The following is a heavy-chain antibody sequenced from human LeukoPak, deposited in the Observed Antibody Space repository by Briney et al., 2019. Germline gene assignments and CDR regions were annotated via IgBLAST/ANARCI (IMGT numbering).Heavy chain of an antibody. Sequence: QAGGSLRLSCAASGFTFSSYAMSWVRQAPGKGLEWVSAISGSGGSTYYADSVKGRFTISRDNSKNTLYLQMNSLRAEDTAVYYCAKSARVVEYYGILTGYYAPDYWGQGTLVTVSS. CDR1: GFTFSSYA. V-gene: IGHV3-23*01. J-gene: IGHJ4*02. D-gene: IGHD3-9*01. CDR3: AKSARVVEYYGILTGYYAPDY. CDR2: ISGSGGST.